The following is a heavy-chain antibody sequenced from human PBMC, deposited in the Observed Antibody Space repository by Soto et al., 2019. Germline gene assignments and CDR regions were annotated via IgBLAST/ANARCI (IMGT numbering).Heavy chain of an antibody. CDR2: IYYSGST. D-gene: IGHD4-17*01. V-gene: IGHV4-31*03. J-gene: IGHJ5*02. Sequence: TLSLTCTVSCGSISSGGYYWSWIRQHPGKGLEWIGYIYYSGSTYYNPSLKSRVTISVDTSKNQFSLKLSSVTAADTAVYYCARDFGGDYSVGNWFDPWGQGTLVTVSS. CDR1: CGSISSGGYY. CDR3: ARDFGGDYSVGNWFDP.